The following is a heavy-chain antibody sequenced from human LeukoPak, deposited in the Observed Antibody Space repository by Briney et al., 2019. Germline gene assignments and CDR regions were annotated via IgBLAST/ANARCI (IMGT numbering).Heavy chain of an antibody. V-gene: IGHV3-48*01. CDR1: GFTFSSYS. CDR2: ISSSSSTI. Sequence: GGSLRLSCAASGFTFSSYSMNWVRQAPGKGLEWVSSISSSSSTIYYADSVKGRFTISRDNAKNSLYLQMNSLRAEDTAVYYCARDPITYYYGSGSPGYFDYWGQGTLVTVSS. J-gene: IGHJ4*02. CDR3: ARDPITYYYGSGSPGYFDY. D-gene: IGHD3-10*01.